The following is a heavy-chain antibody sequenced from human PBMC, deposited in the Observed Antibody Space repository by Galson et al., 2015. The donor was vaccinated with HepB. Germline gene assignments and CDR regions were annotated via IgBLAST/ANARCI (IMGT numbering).Heavy chain of an antibody. J-gene: IGHJ4*02. CDR2: ISGSGGST. CDR3: AKEGWVGRSNGMRNYYDSSGPPDY. Sequence: SLRLSCAASGFTFSSYAMSWVRQAPGKGLEWVSAISGSGGSTYYADSVKGRFTISRDNSKNTLYLQMNSLRAEDTAVYYCAKEGWVGRSNGMRNYYDSSGPPDYWGQGTLVTVSS. D-gene: IGHD3-22*01. V-gene: IGHV3-23*01. CDR1: GFTFSSYA.